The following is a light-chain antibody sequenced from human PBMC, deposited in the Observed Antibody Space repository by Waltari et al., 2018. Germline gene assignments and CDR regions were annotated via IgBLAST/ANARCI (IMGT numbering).Light chain of an antibody. J-gene: IGKJ2*01. CDR3: QQYKNWPPYT. CDR1: QNVNSD. CDR2: GAS. V-gene: IGKV3-15*01. Sequence: EIVMTQSPVTLSVSPGERATLSCRASQNVNSDLAWYQQKPGQVPRLLIYGASTRATGIPARFSGSGSGTEFILTISSLQSEDSAIYYCQQYKNWPPYTFGQGAKLEIK.